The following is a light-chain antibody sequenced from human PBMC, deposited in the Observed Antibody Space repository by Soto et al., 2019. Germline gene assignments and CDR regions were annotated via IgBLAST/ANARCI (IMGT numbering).Light chain of an antibody. CDR2: AAS. CDR1: QGISNY. CDR3: QKYNSAPRT. J-gene: IGKJ1*01. V-gene: IGKV1-27*01. Sequence: DIQMTQSPSSLSASVGDRVTITCRASQGISNYLAWYQQKPGKVPKLLIYAASTLHSGVPSRFSGSGSGTDVTLTISSLQPADVATYFCQKYNSAPRTFGQGTKVEIK.